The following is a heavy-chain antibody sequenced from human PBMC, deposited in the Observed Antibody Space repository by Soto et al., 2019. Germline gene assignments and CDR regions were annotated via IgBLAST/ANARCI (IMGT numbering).Heavy chain of an antibody. Sequence: QVQLQESGPGLVKPSETLSLTCTVSGGSISSYYWSWIRQPPGKGLEWIGYIYYSGSTNYNPSLKSRVTTSVDTSKNQFSLKLSSVTAADTAVYYCARDGYSYGRTDAFDIWGQGTMVTVSS. D-gene: IGHD5-18*01. CDR2: IYYSGST. CDR3: ARDGYSYGRTDAFDI. V-gene: IGHV4-59*01. CDR1: GGSISSYY. J-gene: IGHJ3*02.